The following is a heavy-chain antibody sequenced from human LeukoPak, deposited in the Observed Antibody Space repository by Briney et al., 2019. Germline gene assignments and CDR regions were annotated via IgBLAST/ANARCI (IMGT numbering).Heavy chain of an antibody. J-gene: IGHJ4*02. CDR1: GFTFSSYG. V-gene: IGHV3-33*06. Sequence: GGSLRLSCAASGFTFSSYGMHWVRQAPGKGLEWVSDIWYDGSDKYYADSVKGRFTISRDNSKNTVYLQLNSLRAEDTAVYYCAKNCRSFAVADSCFAYWGQGTLVTVSS. D-gene: IGHD6-19*01. CDR2: IWYDGSDK. CDR3: AKNCRSFAVADSCFAY.